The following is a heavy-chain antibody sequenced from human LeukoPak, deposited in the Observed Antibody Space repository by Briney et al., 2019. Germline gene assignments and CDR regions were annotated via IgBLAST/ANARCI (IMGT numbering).Heavy chain of an antibody. Sequence: GSVKVSCKASGYTFTGYYMHWVRQAPGQGLEWMGWINPNSGGTNYAQKFQGRVTMTRDTSISTAYMELSRLRSDDTAVYYCARWGGGYYVDAFDIWGQGTMVTVSS. V-gene: IGHV1-2*02. CDR2: INPNSGGT. J-gene: IGHJ3*02. D-gene: IGHD3-22*01. CDR1: GYTFTGYY. CDR3: ARWGGGYYVDAFDI.